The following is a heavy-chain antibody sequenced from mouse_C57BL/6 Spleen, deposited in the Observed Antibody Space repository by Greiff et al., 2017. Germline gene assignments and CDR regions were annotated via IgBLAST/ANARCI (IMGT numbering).Heavy chain of an antibody. CDR2: IDPENGDT. CDR3: TTEGRRDYYAMDY. V-gene: IGHV14-4*01. CDR1: GFNIKDDY. J-gene: IGHJ4*01. D-gene: IGHD3-3*01. Sequence: VQLQQSGAELVRPGASVKLSCPASGFNIKDDYMHWVKQRPEQGLEWIGWIDPENGDTEYASKFQGKATITADTSSNTAYLQLSSLTSEDTAVYYCTTEGRRDYYAMDYWGQGTSVTVSS.